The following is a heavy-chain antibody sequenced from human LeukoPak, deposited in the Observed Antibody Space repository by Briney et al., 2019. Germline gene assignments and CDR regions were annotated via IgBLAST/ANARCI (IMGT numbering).Heavy chain of an antibody. CDR2: ISSSSSYI. J-gene: IGHJ4*02. CDR3: SRESFAARWD. Sequence: GGSLRLSCAASGFTFSSYSMNWVRQAPGKGLEWVSSISSSSSYIYYADSVKGRFTISRDNANNLVYLQMNSLRAEDTAVYYCSRESFAARWDWGQGTLVTVSS. D-gene: IGHD6-6*01. CDR1: GFTFSSYS. V-gene: IGHV3-21*01.